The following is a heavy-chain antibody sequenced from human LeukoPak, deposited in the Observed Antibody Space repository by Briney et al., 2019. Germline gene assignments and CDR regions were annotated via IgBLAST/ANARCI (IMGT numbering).Heavy chain of an antibody. Sequence: GGSLRLSCAASGFTFSDYDMSGIGQAPGKGLEWVSYISSSGGTIYYADSVKGRFTISRDNAKNSLYLQMNSLRAEDTAVYYCARAKKPLLDYWGQGTLVTVSS. V-gene: IGHV3-11*01. J-gene: IGHJ4*02. CDR1: GFTFSDYD. CDR3: ARAKKPLLDY. CDR2: ISSSGGTI.